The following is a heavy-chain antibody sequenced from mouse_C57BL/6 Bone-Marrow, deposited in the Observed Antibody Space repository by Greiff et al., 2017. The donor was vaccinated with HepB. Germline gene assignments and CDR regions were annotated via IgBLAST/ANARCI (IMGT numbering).Heavy chain of an antibody. V-gene: IGHV3-6*01. D-gene: IGHD4-1*01. CDR3: ASGGTGTFFDY. CDR1: GYSITSGYY. Sequence: EVQLQESGPGLVKPSQSLSLTCSVTGYSITSGYYWNWIRQFPGNKLEWMGYISYDGSNNYNPSLKNRISITRDTSKNQFFLKLNSVTTEDTATYYCASGGTGTFFDYWGQGTTLTVSS. J-gene: IGHJ2*01. CDR2: ISYDGSN.